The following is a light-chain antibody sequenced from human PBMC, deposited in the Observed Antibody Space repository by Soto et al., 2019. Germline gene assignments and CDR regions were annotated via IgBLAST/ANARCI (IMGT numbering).Light chain of an antibody. CDR2: DAS. J-gene: IGKJ1*01. CDR1: QSIGRW. V-gene: IGKV1-5*01. Sequence: DIEMTQSPSTLSAFLGERVTITCRASQSIGRWLAWYQQKPGNAPKLLIYDASSLESGVPSRFSGSGSGTEYSTTISSLQPYDFATYYCQQYNTYSPERTFGQGTKVEIK. CDR3: QQYNTYSPERT.